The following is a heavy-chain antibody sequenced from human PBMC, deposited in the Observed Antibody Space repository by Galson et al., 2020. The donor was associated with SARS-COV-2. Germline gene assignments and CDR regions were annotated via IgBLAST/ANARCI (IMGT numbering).Heavy chain of an antibody. V-gene: IGHV4-38-2*02. CDR3: ASRPLSGGKGFDY. CDR1: GYSISSAYY. CDR2: IYHTGST. J-gene: IGHJ4*02. Sequence: SETLSLTCTVSGYSISSAYYWGWIRQPPGKGLEWLGSIYHTGSTYYNPSLKSRVTISQDTSENQLSLELNSVTAADTAVYYCASRPLSGGKGFDYWGRGTLVTVSS. D-gene: IGHD1-26*01.